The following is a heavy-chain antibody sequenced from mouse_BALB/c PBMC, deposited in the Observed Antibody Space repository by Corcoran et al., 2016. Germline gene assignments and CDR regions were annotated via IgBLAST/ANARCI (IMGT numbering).Heavy chain of an antibody. CDR1: GYTFTNYG. V-gene: IGHV9-3-1*01. CDR2: INTYTGEP. J-gene: IGHJ1*01. D-gene: IGHD1-1*01. CDR3: ARVSYSCSRAWCFDV. Sequence: QIQLVQSGPELKKPGETVKISCKASGYTFTNYGMNWVKQAPGKGLKWMGWINTYTGEPTYADDFKGRFAFSLETSASTAYLQINNLKNEDTVTYFCARVSYSCSRAWCFDVWVAGTTVTVAS.